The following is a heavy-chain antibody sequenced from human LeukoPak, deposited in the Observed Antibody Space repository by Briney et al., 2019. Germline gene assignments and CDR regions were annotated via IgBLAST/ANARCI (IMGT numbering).Heavy chain of an antibody. J-gene: IGHJ3*02. D-gene: IGHD4-23*01. CDR3: ARVHGNSDAFDI. V-gene: IGHV3-20*04. Sequence: GGSLRLSCAASGFTFDDYGMSWVRQAPGKGLEWASGINWNGGSTGYADSVKGPFTISRDNAKNTLYLQMNSLRAEDTAVYYCARVHGNSDAFDIWGQGTMVTVSS. CDR1: GFTFDDYG. CDR2: INWNGGST.